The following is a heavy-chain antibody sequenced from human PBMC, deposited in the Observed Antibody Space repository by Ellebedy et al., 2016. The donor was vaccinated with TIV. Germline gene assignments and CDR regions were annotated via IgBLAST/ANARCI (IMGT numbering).Heavy chain of an antibody. V-gene: IGHV5-10-1*01. D-gene: IGHD1-1*01. CDR2: IDPSDSYT. Sequence: GESLKISXKGSGYNFSNYWITWVRQTPGKGLEWMGRIDPSDSYTSYSPSFQGHVTISVDKSITTAYLQWSSLQTSDTAVYYCARPHNLNDDAFDVWGQGTMVIVSS. CDR1: GYNFSNYW. CDR3: ARPHNLNDDAFDV. J-gene: IGHJ3*01.